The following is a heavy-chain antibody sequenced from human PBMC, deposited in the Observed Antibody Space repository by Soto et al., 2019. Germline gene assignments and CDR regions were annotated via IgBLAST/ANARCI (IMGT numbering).Heavy chain of an antibody. Sequence: GASVKVSCKASGYTFTSYGISWVRQAPGQGLEWMGWISAYNGNTNYAQKLQGRVTMTTDTSTSTAYMELRSLRSDDTAVYYCARGGAYYDNLYYYYYGMDVWGQGTTVTVSS. V-gene: IGHV1-18*04. CDR3: ARGGAYYDNLYYYYYGMDV. D-gene: IGHD3-22*01. CDR2: ISAYNGNT. J-gene: IGHJ6*02. CDR1: GYTFTSYG.